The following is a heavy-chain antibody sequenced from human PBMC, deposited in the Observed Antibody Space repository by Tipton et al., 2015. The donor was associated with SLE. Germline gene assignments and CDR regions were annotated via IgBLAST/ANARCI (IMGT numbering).Heavy chain of an antibody. J-gene: IGHJ4*02. Sequence: TLSLTCTVSGGSISSYYWSWIRQPPGKGLEWIGYIYSSGSTNYNPSLSSRVTISLDASKNQFSLRLNSVTATDTAVYYCARHPPRQSSGYAFDYWGQGTLVTVSS. V-gene: IGHV4-59*08. CDR2: IYSSGST. CDR3: ARHPPRQSSGYAFDY. CDR1: GGSISSYY. D-gene: IGHD5-12*01.